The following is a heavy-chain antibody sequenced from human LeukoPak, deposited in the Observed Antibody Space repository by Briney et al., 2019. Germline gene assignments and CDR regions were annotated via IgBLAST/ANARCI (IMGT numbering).Heavy chain of an antibody. J-gene: IGHJ2*01. CDR2: ISGNGGST. CDR1: GFTFSTYA. CDR3: ARVGDHFHWYLDL. V-gene: IGHV3-23*01. D-gene: IGHD3-10*01. Sequence: PGGSLRLSCAASGFTFSTYAMSWVRQAPGKGLGWVSTISGNGGSTYYANSVKGRFTISRDSSKNILFLQMNDLRAEDTAVYYCARVGDHFHWYLDLWGRGTLVTVSS.